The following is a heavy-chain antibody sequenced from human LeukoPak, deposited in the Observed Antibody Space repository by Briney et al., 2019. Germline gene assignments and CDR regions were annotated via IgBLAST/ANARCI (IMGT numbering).Heavy chain of an antibody. CDR2: LYYSGST. CDR1: GDSISSYY. D-gene: IGHD6-6*01. V-gene: IGHV4-59*12. CDR3: ARDFIAARPGGWFDP. J-gene: IGHJ5*02. Sequence: SETLSLTCTVSGDSISSYYWTWIRQPPGKGLEWIGCLYYSGSTDYNPSLKSRVTISVDTSKNQFSLRLSSVTAADTAVYYCARDFIAARPGGWFDPWGQGTLVTVSS.